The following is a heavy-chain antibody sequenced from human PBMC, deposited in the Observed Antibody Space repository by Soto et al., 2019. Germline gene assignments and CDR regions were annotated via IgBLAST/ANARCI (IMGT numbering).Heavy chain of an antibody. CDR2: IIPILGIA. J-gene: IGHJ4*02. D-gene: IGHD2-8*02. V-gene: IGHV1-69*02. CDR3: ARVWVGYGIGCGARSEY. CDR1: GGTFSSYT. Sequence: QVQLVQSGAEVKKPGSSVKVSCKASGGTFSSYTISWVRQAPGQGLEWMGRIIPILGIANYAQKFQGRVTITAEKSSSTTYMVLSSLGAEDRAVYYCARVWVGYGIGCGARSEYWGQGSLVTVSS.